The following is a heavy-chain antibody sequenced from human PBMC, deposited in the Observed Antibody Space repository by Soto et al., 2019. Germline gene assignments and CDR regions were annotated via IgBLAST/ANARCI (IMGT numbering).Heavy chain of an antibody. J-gene: IGHJ6*02. CDR2: LIPILGTP. CDR3: ARDSHDYIWGSYRNGMDV. D-gene: IGHD3-16*02. V-gene: IGHV1-69*01. Sequence: QVQLVQSGAEVKKPGSSVKVSCKASGSTFSKYAISWVRQAPGQGLEWMGGLIPILGTPKYAQKFQGRVTSTADEYTTTAYMELSSVTFEDTAVYYCARDSHDYIWGSYRNGMDVWGQGTTVSVSS. CDR1: GSTFSKYA.